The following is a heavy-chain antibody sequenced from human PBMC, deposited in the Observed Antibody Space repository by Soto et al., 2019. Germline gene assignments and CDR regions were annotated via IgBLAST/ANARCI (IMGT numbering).Heavy chain of an antibody. CDR3: AAYCGGDCYQFDY. CDR2: ISAYNGNT. V-gene: IGHV1-18*04. Sequence: ASVKVSCKASGYTFTSYGISWVRQAPGQGLGWMGWISAYNGNTNYAQKLQGRVTMTTDTSTSTAYTELRSLRSDDTAVYYCAAYCGGDCYQFDYWGQGTLVTVSS. CDR1: GYTFTSYG. D-gene: IGHD2-21*02. J-gene: IGHJ4*02.